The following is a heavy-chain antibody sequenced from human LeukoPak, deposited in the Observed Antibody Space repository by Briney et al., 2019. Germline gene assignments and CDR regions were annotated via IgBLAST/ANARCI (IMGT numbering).Heavy chain of an antibody. D-gene: IGHD2-2*01. CDR1: GFTFGSYD. V-gene: IGHV3-13*04. Sequence: PGGSLRLSCAASGFTFGSYDIYWVRQTTGKGLEWVSAIGTAGDTYYPASVKGRFTISRENAKNSLYLQMNSLRAGDTAVYYCVRGMGYCGSTSCPYFDYWGQGTLVTVSS. J-gene: IGHJ4*02. CDR2: IGTAGDT. CDR3: VRGMGYCGSTSCPYFDY.